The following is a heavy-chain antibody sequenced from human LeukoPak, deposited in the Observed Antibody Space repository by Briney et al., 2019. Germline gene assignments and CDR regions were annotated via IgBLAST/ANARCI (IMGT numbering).Heavy chain of an antibody. CDR3: ARRAGVYYYYMDV. J-gene: IGHJ6*03. CDR1: GGSISSYY. D-gene: IGHD6-19*01. Sequence: SETLSLTCTVSGGSISSYYWSWIRQPPGRGLEWIGYIYYSGSTNYNPSLKSRVTISVDTSKNQFSLKLSSVTAADTAVYYCARRAGVYYYYMDVWGKGTTVTVSS. V-gene: IGHV4-59*12. CDR2: IYYSGST.